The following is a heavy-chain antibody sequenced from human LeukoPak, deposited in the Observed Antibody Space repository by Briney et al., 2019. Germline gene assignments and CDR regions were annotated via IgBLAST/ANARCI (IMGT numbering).Heavy chain of an antibody. D-gene: IGHD2-2*02. V-gene: IGHV5-51*01. CDR1: GYSFTSYW. J-gene: IGHJ5*02. CDR2: IYPGDSDT. CDR3: ARHLDCSSTSCYTEGAYNWFDP. Sequence: GESLKISCKDSGYSFTSYWIGWVRQMPGKGLEWMGIIYPGDSDTRYSPSFQGQVTISADKCISTAYLQWSSLKASDTAMYYCARHLDCSSTSCYTEGAYNWFDPWGQGTLVTVS.